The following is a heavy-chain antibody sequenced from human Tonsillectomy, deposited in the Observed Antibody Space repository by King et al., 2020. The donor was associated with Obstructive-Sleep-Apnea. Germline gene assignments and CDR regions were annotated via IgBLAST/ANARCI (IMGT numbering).Heavy chain of an antibody. Sequence: VQLVQSGAEVKKPGASVKVSCKASGYTFASYDINWVRPATGQGLEWMGGMNPNSGNTVSAQKFQGRVTMTRDTSINTDYMELSSLRSDDTAVYYCARGTIGADYWGQGTLVTVSS. J-gene: IGHJ4*02. V-gene: IGHV1-8*01. CDR2: MNPNSGNT. CDR3: ARGTIGADY. CDR1: GYTFASYD. D-gene: IGHD3-3*01.